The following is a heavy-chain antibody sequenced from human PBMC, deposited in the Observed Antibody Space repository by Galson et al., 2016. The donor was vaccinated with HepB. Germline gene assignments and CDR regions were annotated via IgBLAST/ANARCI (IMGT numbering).Heavy chain of an antibody. J-gene: IGHJ5*02. V-gene: IGHV3-7*01. CDR3: ARGRYNWDP. CDR2: IKQDGSDK. Sequence: SLRLSCAASGFTFSSYWMSWVRQPPGKGLEWVANIKQDGSDKYHVDSVKGRFTIARDNANNSLYLQMSSLRVEDTAVYYCARGRYNWDPWGQGTLVTVSS. CDR1: GFTFSSYW. D-gene: IGHD1-1*01.